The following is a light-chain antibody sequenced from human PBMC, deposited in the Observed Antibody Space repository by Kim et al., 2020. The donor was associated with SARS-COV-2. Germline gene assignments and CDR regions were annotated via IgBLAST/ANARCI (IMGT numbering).Light chain of an antibody. V-gene: IGKV1-5*03. CDR2: KTS. CDR3: QQYDNYSGM. Sequence: DIQMTQSPSTLSASVGDSVTITCRASQSVSTWLAWYQQKPGRAPKVLISKTSTLQSGVPSRFSGSGSGTEFTLTISSLQPDDFATYYCQQYDNYSGMFGQGTKVDIK. CDR1: QSVSTW. J-gene: IGKJ1*01.